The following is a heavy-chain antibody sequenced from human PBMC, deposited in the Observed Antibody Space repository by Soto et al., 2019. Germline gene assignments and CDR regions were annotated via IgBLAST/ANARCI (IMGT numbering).Heavy chain of an antibody. CDR3: ARESSIVADSSGWKFDY. V-gene: IGHV4-31*03. CDR1: GGSVSSGGYY. Sequence: QVQLQESGPGLVKPSQTLSLTCTVSGGSVSSGGYYWSWIRQHPGKGLEWIGYIYYSGSTYYNPSLKSRVTISVDTSKNQFSLKLSSVTAADTAVYYCARESSIVADSSGWKFDYWGQGTLVTVSS. D-gene: IGHD3-22*01. CDR2: IYYSGST. J-gene: IGHJ4*02.